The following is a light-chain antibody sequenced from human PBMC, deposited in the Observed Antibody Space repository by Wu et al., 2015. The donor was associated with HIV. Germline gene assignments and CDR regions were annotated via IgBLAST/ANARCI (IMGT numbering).Light chain of an antibody. CDR3: QQYKDWPPFT. Sequence: EIEMTQSPVILSVSPGARVSLSCRASQSISTKLAWYQQKLGQAPRLLIHGASTRANGVPARFSGSGSGTDFSLTISSLQSEDFGVYFCQQYKDWPPFTFGPGTTVEIK. CDR1: QSISTK. CDR2: GAS. V-gene: IGKV3-15*01. J-gene: IGKJ3*01.